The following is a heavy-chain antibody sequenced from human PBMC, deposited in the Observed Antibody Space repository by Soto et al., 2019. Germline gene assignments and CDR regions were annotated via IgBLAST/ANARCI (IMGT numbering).Heavy chain of an antibody. CDR3: AKDRSSKYFDY. CDR1: GFTFSSYG. Sequence: QVQLVESGGGVVQPGRSLRLSCAASGFTFSSYGMHWVRQAPGKGLEWVAVISYDGSNKYYADSVKGRFTISRDNSKNTLYLQMNRLRAEDTAVYYCAKDRSSKYFDYWGQGTLVTVSS. J-gene: IGHJ4*02. V-gene: IGHV3-30*18. CDR2: ISYDGSNK.